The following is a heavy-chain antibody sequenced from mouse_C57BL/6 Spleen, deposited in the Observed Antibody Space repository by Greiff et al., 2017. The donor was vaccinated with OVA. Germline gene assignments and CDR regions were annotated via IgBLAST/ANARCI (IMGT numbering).Heavy chain of an antibody. J-gene: IGHJ1*03. CDR1: GYSITSGYY. CDR3: ASYDGYYWYFDV. V-gene: IGHV3-6*01. D-gene: IGHD2-3*01. Sequence: VQLKESGPGLVKPSQSLSLTCSVTGYSITSGYYWNWIRQFPGNKLEWMGYISYDGSNNYNPSLKNRISITRDTSKNQFFLKLNSVTTEDTATYYCASYDGYYWYFDVWGTGTTVTVSS. CDR2: ISYDGSN.